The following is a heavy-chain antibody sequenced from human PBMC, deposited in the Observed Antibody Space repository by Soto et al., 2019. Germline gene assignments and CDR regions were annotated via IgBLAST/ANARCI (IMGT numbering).Heavy chain of an antibody. V-gene: IGHV3-48*03. Sequence: PGGSLRRSCAASGFTFSSYEMNWVRQAPGKGLEWVSYISSSGSTIYYADSVKGRFTISRDNAKNSLYLQMNSLRAEDTAVYYCARSWIHSYALSMDVWGQGTTVTVSS. CDR1: GFTFSSYE. D-gene: IGHD5-18*01. CDR3: ARSWIHSYALSMDV. CDR2: ISSSGSTI. J-gene: IGHJ6*02.